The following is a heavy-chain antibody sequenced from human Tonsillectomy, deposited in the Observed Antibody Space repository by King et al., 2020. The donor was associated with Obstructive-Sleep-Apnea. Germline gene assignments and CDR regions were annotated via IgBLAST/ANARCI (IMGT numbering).Heavy chain of an antibody. CDR1: GFSLSTSGMC. J-gene: IGHJ5*02. Sequence: TLKESGPALVKPTQTLTLTCTFSGFSLSTSGMCVSWIRQPPGKALEWLALIDWDDDKYYSTSLKTRLTLSKDTSKNQVVLTMTNMDPVDTATYYCARTLLPYYDFWSGYLGRCDPWGQGPRVTVSS. D-gene: IGHD3-3*01. CDR2: IDWDDDK. CDR3: ARTLLPYYDFWSGYLGRCDP. V-gene: IGHV2-70*01.